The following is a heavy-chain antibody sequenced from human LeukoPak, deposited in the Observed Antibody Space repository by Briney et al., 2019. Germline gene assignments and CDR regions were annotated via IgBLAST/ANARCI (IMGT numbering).Heavy chain of an antibody. V-gene: IGHV3-11*01. Sequence: GGSLRLSCAASGFKPSDYYMSWVRQAPGKGLEWVSYISSRGSTIYYADSVKGRFTISRDNAKNSLYLQMNSLRAEDTAVYYCARAPGDSSGYHWGQGTLVTVSS. D-gene: IGHD3-22*01. CDR2: ISSRGSTI. CDR3: ARAPGDSSGYH. CDR1: GFKPSDYY. J-gene: IGHJ4*02.